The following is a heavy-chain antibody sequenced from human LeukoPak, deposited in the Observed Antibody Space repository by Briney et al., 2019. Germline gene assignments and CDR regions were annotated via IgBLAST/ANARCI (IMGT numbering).Heavy chain of an antibody. CDR3: ARGIAKQLVLTY. CDR2: IYYSGST. J-gene: IGHJ4*02. Sequence: GSLRLSCAASGFTFNNYAMSWVRQAPGKGLEWIGYIYYSGSTNYNPSLKSRVTISVDTSKNQFSLKLSSVTAADTAVYYCARGIAKQLVLTYWGQGTLVTVSS. V-gene: IGHV4-59*01. CDR1: GFTFNNYA. D-gene: IGHD6-6*01.